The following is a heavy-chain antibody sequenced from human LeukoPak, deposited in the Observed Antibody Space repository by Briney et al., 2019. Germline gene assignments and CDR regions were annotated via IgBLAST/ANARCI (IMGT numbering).Heavy chain of an antibody. CDR3: AKDGVRGYSGYDPKPASYNWFDP. Sequence: RTGGSLRLSCVASGFTFNTYGMSWVRQAPGRGLEWVSSISGSGGSIYYADSVKGRFTISRDNSKNTLYLQMNSLRAEDTAVYYCAKDGVRGYSGYDPKPASYNWFDPWGQGTLVTVSS. V-gene: IGHV3-23*01. D-gene: IGHD5-12*01. CDR1: GFTFNTYG. J-gene: IGHJ5*02. CDR2: ISGSGGSI.